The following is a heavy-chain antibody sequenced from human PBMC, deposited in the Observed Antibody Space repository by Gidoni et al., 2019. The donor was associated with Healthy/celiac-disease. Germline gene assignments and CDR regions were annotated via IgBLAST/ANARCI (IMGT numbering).Heavy chain of an antibody. Sequence: EVQLVETGGGFIQPGGSLRLSCAAPGFTVSSNYMSWVRQAPGKGLGWVSVIYSGGSTYYADSVKGRCTISRDNSKNTLYLQMNSLRAEETAVYYCALDDYVWGSYRSVWGQGTLVTVSS. CDR1: GFTVSSNY. V-gene: IGHV3-53*02. CDR3: ALDDYVWGSYRSV. CDR2: IYSGGST. D-gene: IGHD3-16*02. J-gene: IGHJ4*02.